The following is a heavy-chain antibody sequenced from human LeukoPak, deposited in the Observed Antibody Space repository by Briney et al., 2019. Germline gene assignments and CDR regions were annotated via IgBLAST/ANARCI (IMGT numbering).Heavy chain of an antibody. CDR2: IYYSGST. CDR1: GGSIRSHY. J-gene: IGHJ5*02. V-gene: IGHV4-59*11. CDR3: AREVVPAASWFDP. Sequence: SETLSLTCTVSGGSIRSHYWSWIRQPPGKGLEWIGYIYYSGSTNYNPSLKSRVTISVDTSKNQFSLKLSSVTAADTAVYYCAREVVPAASWFDPWGQGTLVTVSS. D-gene: IGHD2-2*01.